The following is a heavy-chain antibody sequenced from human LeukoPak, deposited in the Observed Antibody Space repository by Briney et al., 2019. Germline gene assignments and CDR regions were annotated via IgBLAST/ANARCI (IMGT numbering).Heavy chain of an antibody. CDR3: ARDRGSSGWYMDYFDY. D-gene: IGHD6-19*01. CDR1: GYTFTSYG. CDR2: ISAYNGNT. V-gene: IGHV1-18*01. J-gene: IGHJ4*02. Sequence: GASVKVSCKASGYTFTSYGISWVRQAPGQGLEWMGWISAYNGNTNYAQKLQGRVTMTTDTSTSTAYMELRSLRSDDTAGYYCARDRGSSGWYMDYFDYWGQGTLVTVSS.